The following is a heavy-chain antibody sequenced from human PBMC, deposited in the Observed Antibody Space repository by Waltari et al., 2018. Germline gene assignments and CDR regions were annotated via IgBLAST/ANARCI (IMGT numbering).Heavy chain of an antibody. V-gene: IGHV1-2*02. CDR1: GFTFPSSH. CDR3: AREDIVATKVFDD. D-gene: IGHD5-12*01. J-gene: IGHJ4*01. CDR2: INCNNGDR. Sequence: QVPLMQSGAEVKKPGASMKVSCHTSGFTFPSSHMHWVRKAPGQGLEWMGWINCNNGDRGYAQKFRGRVTLTRETSLSTIYMEMNRLTSDDTAVYYCAREDIVATKVFDDWGHGTLVTVSS.